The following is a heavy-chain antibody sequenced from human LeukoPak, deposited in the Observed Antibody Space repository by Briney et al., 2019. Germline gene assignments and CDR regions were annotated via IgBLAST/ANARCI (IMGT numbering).Heavy chain of an antibody. Sequence: ASVKVSCKASGYSFTGYYMHWVRQAPGQGLEWMGWINPNSGGTNYAQKFQGRVTMTRDTSISTAYMELSRLRSDDTAVYYCARVWISDSSGYFWFGPWGQGTLVTVSS. CDR2: INPNSGGT. J-gene: IGHJ5*02. CDR1: GYSFTGYY. CDR3: ARVWISDSSGYFWFGP. D-gene: IGHD3-22*01. V-gene: IGHV1-2*02.